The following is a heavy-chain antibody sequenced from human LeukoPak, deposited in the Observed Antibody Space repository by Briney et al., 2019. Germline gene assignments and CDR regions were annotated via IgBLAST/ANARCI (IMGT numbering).Heavy chain of an antibody. CDR2: ISGSGGST. CDR1: GFTFSSYA. V-gene: IGHV3-23*01. Sequence: GGSLRLSCAASGFTFSSYAMSWVRQAPGKGLEWVSAISGSGGSTYYADSVKGRFTISRDNAKNSLYLQMNSLRAEDTAVYYCARDRAMQRWLQLGHFVHYYYMDVWGKGTRSPSP. CDR3: ARDRAMQRWLQLGHFVHYYYMDV. J-gene: IGHJ6*03. D-gene: IGHD5-24*01.